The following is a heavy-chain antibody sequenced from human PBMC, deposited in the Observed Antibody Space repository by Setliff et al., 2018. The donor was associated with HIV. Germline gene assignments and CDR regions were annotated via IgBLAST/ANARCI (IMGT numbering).Heavy chain of an antibody. CDR3: VRGGQYYRSTYYYYYMDV. CDR1: GGTFSSYG. V-gene: IGHV1-69*13. D-gene: IGHD3-16*02. Sequence: SVKVSCKASGGTFSSYGISWVRQAPGQGLEWMGGINPISGTANYAQKFQGRVTIAADEFTSTAYMELSSLRSEDTAVYYCVRGGQYYRSTYYYYYMDVWGKGTTVTVS. CDR2: INPISGTA. J-gene: IGHJ6*03.